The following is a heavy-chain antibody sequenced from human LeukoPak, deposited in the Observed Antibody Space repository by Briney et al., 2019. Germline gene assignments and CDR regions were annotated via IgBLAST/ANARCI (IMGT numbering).Heavy chain of an antibody. V-gene: IGHV1-18*01. D-gene: IGHD3-9*01. CDR1: GYTFTSYG. CDR3: ARVAYYDIYYGMDV. Sequence: AASVKVSCKASGYTFTSYGISWVRQAPGRGLEWMGWISAYNGNTNYAQKLQGRVTMTTDTSTSTAYMELRSLRSDDTAVYCCARVAYYDIYYGMDVWGQGTTVTVSS. J-gene: IGHJ6*02. CDR2: ISAYNGNT.